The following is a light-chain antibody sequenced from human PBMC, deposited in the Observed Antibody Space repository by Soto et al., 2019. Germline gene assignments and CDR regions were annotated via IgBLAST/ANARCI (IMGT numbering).Light chain of an antibody. J-gene: IGLJ2*01. V-gene: IGLV2-8*01. CDR2: EVS. CDR1: SSDVCGYNY. CDR3: SSYAGSNTP. Sequence: QSALTQPPSASGSPGQSVTISCTGTSSDVCGYNYVSWYQQHPGKAPKLMIYEVSKRPSGVPDRFSGSKSGNTASLTVSGLQAEYEADYYCSSYAGSNTPFGGGTKLTVL.